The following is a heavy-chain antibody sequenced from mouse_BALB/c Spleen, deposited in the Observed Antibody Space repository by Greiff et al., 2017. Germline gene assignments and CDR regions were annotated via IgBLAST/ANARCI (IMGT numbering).Heavy chain of an antibody. D-gene: IGHD1-1*01. CDR1: GYTFTEYI. J-gene: IGHJ3*01. Sequence: ESGAELVKPGASVKLSCKASGYTFTEYIIHWVKQRSGQGLEWIGWFYPGSGSIKYNEKFKDKATLTADKSSSTVYMELSRLTSEDSAVYFCARHEEAHYYGSSYWFADWGQGTLVTVSA. V-gene: IGHV1-62-2*01. CDR3: ARHEEAHYYGSSYWFAD. CDR2: FYPGSGSI.